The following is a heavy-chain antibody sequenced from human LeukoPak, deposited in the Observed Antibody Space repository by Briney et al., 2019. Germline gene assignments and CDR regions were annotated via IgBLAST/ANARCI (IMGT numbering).Heavy chain of an antibody. CDR1: GFTFSTNY. V-gene: IGHV3-21*01. CDR3: AGFTGTETRDTLDL. J-gene: IGHJ3*01. D-gene: IGHD1-1*01. Sequence: GGSLRLSCSASGFTFSTNYINWVRQAPGKGLEWVSSISSSSSNIYYAEPVKGRFTISRDNPNNSLYLQMNSLRAEDTAVYYCAGFTGTETRDTLDLWGQGTMVTVSS. CDR2: ISSSSSNI.